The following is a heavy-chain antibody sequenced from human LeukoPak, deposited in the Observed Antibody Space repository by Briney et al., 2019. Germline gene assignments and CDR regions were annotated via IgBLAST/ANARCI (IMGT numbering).Heavy chain of an antibody. Sequence: PGGSLRLSCAASGFTFSSYAMSWVRQAPGKGLEWVSAVSGSGGSTYYADSVKGRFTISRDNSKNTLYLQMNSLRAEDTAVYYCAKERTYYDFWSGRDYWGQGTLVTVSS. CDR1: GFTFSSYA. V-gene: IGHV3-23*01. D-gene: IGHD3-3*01. CDR2: VSGSGGST. CDR3: AKERTYYDFWSGRDY. J-gene: IGHJ4*02.